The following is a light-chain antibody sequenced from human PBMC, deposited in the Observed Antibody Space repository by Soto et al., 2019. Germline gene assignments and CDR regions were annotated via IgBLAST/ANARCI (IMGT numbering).Light chain of an antibody. CDR2: ENS. CDR3: GTWDSSLIAL. V-gene: IGLV1-51*02. CDR1: SSNIGSND. Sequence: QSVLTQPPSVSAAPGQKVTISCSGNSSNIGSNDVSWYQQLPGKAPKLLISENSQRPSGIPDRFSGSKSGTSATLGITGLQTGDEADYYCGTWDSSLIALFGTGTKLTVL. J-gene: IGLJ1*01.